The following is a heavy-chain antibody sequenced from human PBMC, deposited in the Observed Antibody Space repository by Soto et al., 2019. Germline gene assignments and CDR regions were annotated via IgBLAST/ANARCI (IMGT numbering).Heavy chain of an antibody. CDR1: GYTFTGYY. J-gene: IGHJ3*02. CDR3: ATIHDRHSDAFDI. V-gene: IGHV1-2*04. D-gene: IGHD1-1*01. CDR2: INPNSGGT. Sequence: QVQLVQSGAEVKKPGASVKVSCKASGYTFTGYYMHWVRQAPGQGLEWMGWINPNSGGTNYAQKFQGWVTMTRDTSISTAYMQLSRLRSDDTAVFYCATIHDRHSDAFDIWGQGTMVTVSS.